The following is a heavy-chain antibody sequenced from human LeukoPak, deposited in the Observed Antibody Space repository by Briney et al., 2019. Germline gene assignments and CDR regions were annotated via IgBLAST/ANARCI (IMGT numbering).Heavy chain of an antibody. V-gene: IGHV1-58*02. J-gene: IGHJ5*02. CDR3: AADFITGTFDP. CDR1: GYTFTSSA. D-gene: IGHD1-20*01. Sequence: GASVKVSCKASGYTFTSSAMQWVRQARGQRLEWIGWIVVGSGNTNYAQKFQERVTITRDMSTSTAYMELSSLRSEDTAVYYCAADFITGTFDPWGQGTLVTVSS. CDR2: IVVGSGNT.